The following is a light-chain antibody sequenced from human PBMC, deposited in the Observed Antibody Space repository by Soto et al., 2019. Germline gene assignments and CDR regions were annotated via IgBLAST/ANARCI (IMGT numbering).Light chain of an antibody. Sequence: EIVMTQSPATLSVSPGGRATLSCRASQSISDTLAWYQQKPGQAPRLLIYSASRGATGFPARFSGSGSGTDFTLTISSLQPEDFATYYCQQLNSYPTFGQGTRLEIK. J-gene: IGKJ5*01. V-gene: IGKV3-15*01. CDR1: QSISDT. CDR3: QQLNSYPT. CDR2: SAS.